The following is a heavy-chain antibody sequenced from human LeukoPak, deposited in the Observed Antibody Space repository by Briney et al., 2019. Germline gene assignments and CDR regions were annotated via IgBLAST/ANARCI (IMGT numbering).Heavy chain of an antibody. J-gene: IGHJ6*03. V-gene: IGHV3-21*01. CDR3: ARREGSGSYFGENYYYYMDV. D-gene: IGHD3-10*01. Sequence: RGSPRLSCAASGFTFSSYSMNWVRQAPGKGLEWVSSISSSSSYIYYADSVKGRFTISRDNAKNSLYLQMNSLRAEDTAVYYCARREGSGSYFGENYYYYMDVWGKGTTVTISS. CDR2: ISSSSSYI. CDR1: GFTFSSYS.